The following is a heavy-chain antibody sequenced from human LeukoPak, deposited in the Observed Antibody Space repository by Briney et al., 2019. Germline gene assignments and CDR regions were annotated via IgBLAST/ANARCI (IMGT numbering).Heavy chain of an antibody. CDR2: LKFDGTIT. V-gene: IGHV3-74*03. CDR1: GFTFSSYW. J-gene: IGHJ5*02. CDR3: AGQANNWFDP. Sequence: GGSLRLSCAASGFTFSSYWMHWVRQAPGKGLVWVSRLKFDGTITQYADSVKGRFTVSRDNAKNTLYLQMDSLRAEDTAVYYCAGQANNWFDPWGQGTLVTVSS.